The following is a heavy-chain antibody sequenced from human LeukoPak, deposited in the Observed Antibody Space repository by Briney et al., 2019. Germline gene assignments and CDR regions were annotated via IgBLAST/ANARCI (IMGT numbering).Heavy chain of an antibody. J-gene: IGHJ4*02. Sequence: GGSLRLSCAASGFTSSSYWMSWVRQAPGKGLEWVANIKQDGSEKYYVDSVKGRFTISRDSAKNSLYLQMNSLRAEDTAVYYCARVYRSSSGYCFDYWGQGTLVTVSS. CDR3: ARVYRSSSGYCFDY. CDR2: IKQDGSEK. D-gene: IGHD6-6*01. CDR1: GFTSSSYW. V-gene: IGHV3-7*01.